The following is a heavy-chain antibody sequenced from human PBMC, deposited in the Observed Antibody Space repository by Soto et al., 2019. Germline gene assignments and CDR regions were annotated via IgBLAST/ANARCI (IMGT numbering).Heavy chain of an antibody. CDR1: GYSFSSYW. J-gene: IGHJ4*02. CDR2: IYPGDSDT. Sequence: GESLKISCKGSGYSFSSYWIGWVRQMPGKGLEWVGIIYPGDSDTQYSPSFQGRVTISADKSTTTAYLHWNSLQASDTAMYYCARPLRYPGPVGYWGQGTLVTVSS. CDR3: ARPLRYPGPVGY. D-gene: IGHD3-9*01. V-gene: IGHV5-51*01.